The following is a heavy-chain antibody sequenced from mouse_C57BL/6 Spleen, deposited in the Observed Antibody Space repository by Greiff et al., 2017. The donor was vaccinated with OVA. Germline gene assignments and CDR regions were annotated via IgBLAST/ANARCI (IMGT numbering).Heavy chain of an antibody. V-gene: IGHV14-4*01. J-gene: IGHJ2*01. CDR2: IDPENGDT. Sequence: EVQRVESGAELVRPGASVKLSCTASGFNIKDDYMHWVKQRPEQGLEWIGWIDPENGDTEYASKFQGKATITADTSSNTAYLQLSSLTSEDTAVYYCTTGRPFDYWGQGTTLTVSS. CDR3: TTGRPFDY. CDR1: GFNIKDDY.